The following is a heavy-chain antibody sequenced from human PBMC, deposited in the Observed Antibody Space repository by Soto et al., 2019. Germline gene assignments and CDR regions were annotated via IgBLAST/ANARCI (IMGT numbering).Heavy chain of an antibody. CDR2: IRSKAYGGTT. D-gene: IGHD2-15*01. Sequence: AGGSLRLSCTAAGFTFGDYAMSWFRQAPGKGLEWVGFIRSKAYGGTTEYAASVKGRFTISRDDSKSIAYPQMNSLKTEDTAVYYCTRDKRYCSGGSCPHYYYYYMDVWGKGTTVTVSS. CDR3: TRDKRYCSGGSCPHYYYYYMDV. V-gene: IGHV3-49*03. J-gene: IGHJ6*03. CDR1: GFTFGDYA.